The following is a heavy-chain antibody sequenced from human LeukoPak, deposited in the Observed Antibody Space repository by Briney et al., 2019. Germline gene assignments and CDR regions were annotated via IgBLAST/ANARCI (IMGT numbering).Heavy chain of an antibody. CDR2: VSTNNSNT. CDR3: VISYYDATGYYDY. J-gene: IGHJ4*02. Sequence: ASVKVSCKASGYSFSKYGMSWVRQAPGQGLEWVGWVSTNNSNTNYAQKIQGRVAMTTDTSTSTGYMDLRTLRSEDTAVYYCVISYYDATGYYDYWGQGTLVSVSS. D-gene: IGHD3-22*01. V-gene: IGHV1-18*01. CDR1: GYSFSKYG.